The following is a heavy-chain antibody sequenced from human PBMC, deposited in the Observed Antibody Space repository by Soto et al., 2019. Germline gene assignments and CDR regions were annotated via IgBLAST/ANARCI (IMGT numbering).Heavy chain of an antibody. V-gene: IGHV1-69*13. CDR1: GGTFSSYA. Sequence: SVKVSCQASGGTFSSYAISWVRQAPGQGLEWMGGIIPIFGTANYAQKFQGRVTITADESTSTAYMELSSLRSEDTAVYYCARGEMATIRGSDYYYGMDVWGQGTTVTVSS. J-gene: IGHJ6*02. CDR2: IIPIFGTA. D-gene: IGHD5-12*01. CDR3: ARGEMATIRGSDYYYGMDV.